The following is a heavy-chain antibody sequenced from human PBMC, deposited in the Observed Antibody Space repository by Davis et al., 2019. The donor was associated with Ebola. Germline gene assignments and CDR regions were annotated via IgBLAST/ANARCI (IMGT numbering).Heavy chain of an antibody. CDR3: TRGIARRRSGSWFDP. D-gene: IGHD2-15*01. Sequence: GGSLRLSCAASGFTFSDDYMSWIRQAPGKGLEWISYISLSGSTKYYADSVKGRFTISRDNAKKSLYLQMNSLSSDDTAAYYCTRGIARRRSGSWFDPWGQGTPVTVSS. J-gene: IGHJ5*02. V-gene: IGHV3-11*01. CDR1: GFTFSDDY. CDR2: ISLSGSTK.